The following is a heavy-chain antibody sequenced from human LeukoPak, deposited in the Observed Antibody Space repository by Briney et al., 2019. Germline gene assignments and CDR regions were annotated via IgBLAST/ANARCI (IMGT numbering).Heavy chain of an antibody. V-gene: IGHV3-23*01. CDR2: ISGSGGST. CDR3: AKTMIVVVDDAFDI. CDR1: GFTFSRYS. D-gene: IGHD3-22*01. J-gene: IGHJ3*02. Sequence: SLRLSCAASGFTFSRYSILWVRQPPAKGLEGVSAISGSGGSTYYADSVKGRFTISRDNSKNTLYLQMNSLRAEDTAVYYCAKTMIVVVDDAFDIWGQGTTVTVAS.